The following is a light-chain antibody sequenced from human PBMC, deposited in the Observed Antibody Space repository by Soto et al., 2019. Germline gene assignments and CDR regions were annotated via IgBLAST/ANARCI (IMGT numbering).Light chain of an antibody. Sequence: VLTQSPLSLPVTPGEPASISCRSSQSLLHSIGYNYLDWYLQKPGQSPQLLIYLGSNRASGVSDRFSGSGSGTDFTLKISRVEAEDVGVYYCMQALQTPVTFGQGTRLEIK. V-gene: IGKV2-28*01. CDR2: LGS. J-gene: IGKJ5*01. CDR3: MQALQTPVT. CDR1: QSLLHSIGYNY.